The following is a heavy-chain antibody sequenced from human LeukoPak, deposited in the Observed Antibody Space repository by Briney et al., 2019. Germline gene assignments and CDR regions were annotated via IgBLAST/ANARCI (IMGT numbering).Heavy chain of an antibody. CDR1: GFTFSNYV. Sequence: PGGSLRLSCVASGFTFSNYVMSWVRQAPGKGLEWVSAIRSNGYTTYYADSVKGRFTISRDNAKNSLYLQMNSLRAEDTAVYYCARGDWGSYLWGQGTLVTVSS. D-gene: IGHD7-27*01. CDR3: ARGDWGSYL. CDR2: IRSNGYTT. J-gene: IGHJ4*02. V-gene: IGHV3-21*01.